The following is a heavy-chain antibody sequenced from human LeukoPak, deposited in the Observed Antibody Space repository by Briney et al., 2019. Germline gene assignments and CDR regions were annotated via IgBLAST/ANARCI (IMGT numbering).Heavy chain of an antibody. J-gene: IGHJ6*02. V-gene: IGHV3-23*01. CDR3: AKSRLIYCTGGGCYGMDV. D-gene: IGHD2-8*02. CDR2: ISGSGGNT. Sequence: GGALRLSCAASGFTFINYGMSGVRQALGTGREGVAGISGSGGNTYCADSVKGRFTISRDNSKNTLHLQMNNLRAADTAIYYCAKSRLIYCTGGGCYGMDVWGQGTTVSVSS. CDR1: GFTFINYG.